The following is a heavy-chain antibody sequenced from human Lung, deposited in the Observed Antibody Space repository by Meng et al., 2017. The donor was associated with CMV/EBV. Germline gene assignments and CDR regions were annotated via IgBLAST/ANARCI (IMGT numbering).Heavy chain of an antibody. J-gene: IGHJ6*02. Sequence: SXXVSXKTSGGTFSNYRINWVRQAPGQGLEWMGRFIPMFNISGFAPRFQGRLSITADTSTSTGYMELSSLTSEDTAVYFCARGWRYLDWLSSPNYYYGMDVWXQGTPVTVSS. CDR3: ARGWRYLDWLSSPNYYYGMDV. CDR1: GGTFSNYR. CDR2: FIPMFNIS. D-gene: IGHD3-9*01. V-gene: IGHV1-69*02.